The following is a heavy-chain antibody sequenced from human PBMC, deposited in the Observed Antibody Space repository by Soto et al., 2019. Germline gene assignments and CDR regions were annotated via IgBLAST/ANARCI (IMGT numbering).Heavy chain of an antibody. J-gene: IGHJ6*02. CDR2: ISGYNGNT. V-gene: IGHV1-18*01. Sequence: QVQLVQSGVEVKKPGASVKVSCKASGYTFTGSGIIWVRQAPGQGLEWMGWISGYNGNTNYAQKFQGRVTMTTDTSTRTAYMELRSLRSDDTAVYYCARQGSMPYYYYCMDGWGQGTTVNVSS. CDR3: ARQGSMPYYYYCMDG. CDR1: GYTFTGSG. D-gene: IGHD2-2*01.